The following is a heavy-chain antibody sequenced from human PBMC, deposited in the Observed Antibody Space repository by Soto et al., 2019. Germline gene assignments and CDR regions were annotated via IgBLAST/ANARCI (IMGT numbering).Heavy chain of an antibody. CDR2: TYYRSNWRH. J-gene: IGHJ4*02. V-gene: IGHV6-1*01. CDR3: ARGVAGTGFDL. D-gene: IGHD6-19*01. Sequence: SQTLSLTCAIAGDSVSSNTAAWNWIRSSPSRGLEWLGRTYYRSNWRHDYAVSVKSRITVNPDTSKNHFSLQLNSVTPDDTAVYYCARGVAGTGFDLWGQGTLVTVSS. CDR1: GDSVSSNTAA.